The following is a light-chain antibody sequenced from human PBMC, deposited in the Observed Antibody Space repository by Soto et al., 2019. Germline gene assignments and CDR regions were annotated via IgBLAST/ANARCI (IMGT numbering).Light chain of an antibody. V-gene: IGKV3-15*01. CDR2: GAS. CDR1: QTVGDN. CDR3: HQYNNWPLGT. Sequence: ETAMTQSPVTLSRSPGERATLSCRASQTVGDNVAWYRQKPGQPPSLLIYGASTRAPGVPARFSGSGAGTDFILTISSLQSEDFGFYYCHQYNNWPLGTFGQGTRVEI. J-gene: IGKJ1*01.